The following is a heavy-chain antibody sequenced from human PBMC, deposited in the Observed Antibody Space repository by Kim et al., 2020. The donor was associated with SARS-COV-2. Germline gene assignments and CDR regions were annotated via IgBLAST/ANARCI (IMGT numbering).Heavy chain of an antibody. Sequence: GGSLRLSCAASGFTFSSYGMHWVRQAPGKGLEWVAVISYDGSNKYYADSVKGRFTISRDNSKNTLYLQMNSLRAEDTAVYYCAKVDVLRYFDWPYYFDYWGQGPLVTVSS. J-gene: IGHJ4*02. CDR1: GFTFSSYG. V-gene: IGHV3-30*18. CDR3: AKVDVLRYFDWPYYFDY. D-gene: IGHD3-9*01. CDR2: ISYDGSNK.